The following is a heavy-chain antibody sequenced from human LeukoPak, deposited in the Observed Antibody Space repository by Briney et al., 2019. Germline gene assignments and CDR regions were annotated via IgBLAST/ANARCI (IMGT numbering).Heavy chain of an antibody. Sequence: GTSLRLSCAASGFTFSSHCIHWVRQAPGKGLEWVAVVSSDGGTTYYADSVKGRFTISRDNSKNTLYLQMNSLRGEDTAVYYCARIERLWFDYWGQGTLVTVSS. J-gene: IGHJ4*02. CDR2: VSSDGGTT. V-gene: IGHV3-30*03. CDR3: ARIERLWFDY. CDR1: GFTFSSHC. D-gene: IGHD5-18*01.